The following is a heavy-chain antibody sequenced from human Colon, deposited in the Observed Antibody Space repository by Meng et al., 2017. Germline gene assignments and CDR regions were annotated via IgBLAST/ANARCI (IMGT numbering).Heavy chain of an antibody. V-gene: IGHV4-4*02. J-gene: IGHJ5*02. Sequence: QVQLQASGPGLVKPSGTLSLTCAVSGGSISSSNWWSWVRQPPGKGLEWIGFIYYSGSTNYNPSLKSRVTISVDTSKNQFSLKVSSVTAADTAVYYCARDSGYDKNWFDPWGQGTLVTVSS. D-gene: IGHD5-12*01. CDR2: IYYSGST. CDR1: GGSISSSNW. CDR3: ARDSGYDKNWFDP.